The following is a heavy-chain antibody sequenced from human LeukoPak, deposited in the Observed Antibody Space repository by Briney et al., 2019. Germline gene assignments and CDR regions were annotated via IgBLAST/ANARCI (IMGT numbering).Heavy chain of an antibody. Sequence: SETLSLTCTVSGGSISSSSYYWGWIRQPPGKGLEWIGSIYYSGSTYYNPSLKSRVTISVDTSKNQFSLKLSSVTAADTAVYYCARVRGHYDSSGYPYYFDYWGQGTLVTVSS. D-gene: IGHD3-22*01. J-gene: IGHJ4*02. CDR1: GGSISSSSYY. CDR3: ARVRGHYDSSGYPYYFDY. CDR2: IYYSGST. V-gene: IGHV4-39*07.